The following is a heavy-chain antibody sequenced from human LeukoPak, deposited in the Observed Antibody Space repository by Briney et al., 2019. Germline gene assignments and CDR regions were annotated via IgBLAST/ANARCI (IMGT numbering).Heavy chain of an antibody. Sequence: PGGSLRLSCVASGFTFGSYSMNWVRQAPGKGLEWVSYISSGSSIMYYADSVKGRFTISRDNAKKSLYLQMNSLRAEDTAVYYCARDNYDSSGYYFDWGQGTLVTVSS. CDR2: ISSGSSIM. CDR3: ARDNYDSSGYYFD. V-gene: IGHV3-48*04. D-gene: IGHD3-22*01. CDR1: GFTFGSYS. J-gene: IGHJ4*02.